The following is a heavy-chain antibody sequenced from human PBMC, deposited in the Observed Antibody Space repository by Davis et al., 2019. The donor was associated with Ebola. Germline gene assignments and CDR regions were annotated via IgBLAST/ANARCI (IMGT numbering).Heavy chain of an antibody. CDR3: ARDGGNYSDLDY. CDR1: GFSFSRYW. D-gene: IGHD3-16*01. CDR2: IKSDGSTI. Sequence: PGGSLRLSCAASGFSFSRYWMHWVRQAPGKGLVWVSRIKSDGSTISYADSVKGRFTISRDNAKNTLFLQMNSLRVEDTVVYYCARDGGNYSDLDYWGQGTLVTVSS. J-gene: IGHJ4*02. V-gene: IGHV3-74*01.